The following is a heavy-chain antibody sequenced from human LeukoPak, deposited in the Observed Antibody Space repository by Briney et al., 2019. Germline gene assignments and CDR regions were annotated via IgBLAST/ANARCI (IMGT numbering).Heavy chain of an antibody. CDR3: ARGRSDYYDSSGHGRYFDY. Sequence: TSETLSLTCTVSGGSISSGDYYWSWIRQPPGKGLEWIGYIYYSGSTYYNPSLKSRVTISVDTSKNQFSLKLSSVTAADTAVYYCARGRSDYYDSSGHGRYFDYWGQGTLVTVSS. J-gene: IGHJ4*02. CDR2: IYYSGST. CDR1: GGSISSGDYY. V-gene: IGHV4-30-4*01. D-gene: IGHD3-22*01.